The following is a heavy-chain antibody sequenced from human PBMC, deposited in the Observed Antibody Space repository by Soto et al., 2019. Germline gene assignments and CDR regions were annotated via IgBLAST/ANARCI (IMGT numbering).Heavy chain of an antibody. CDR2: IGWAGDTT. J-gene: IGHJ6*02. CDR1: GSTFDNFT. V-gene: IGHV3-43*01. D-gene: IGHD2-15*01. CDR3: AKDVSGRWWYYAMDV. Sequence: EVQLVESGGAVVQPGGSLRPPCSTSGSTFDNFTMHLVRQFPGKGLEWVPVIGWAGDTTVYADSVKGRFSISRDNKKKSLHLQMNSLRTEDSAIYYCAKDVSGRWWYYAMDVWGQGTTVTVS.